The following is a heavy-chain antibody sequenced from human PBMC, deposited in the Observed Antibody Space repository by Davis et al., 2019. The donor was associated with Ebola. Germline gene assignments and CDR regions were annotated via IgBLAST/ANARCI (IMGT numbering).Heavy chain of an antibody. CDR2: IYYSGST. CDR1: GGSISSYY. V-gene: IGHV4-39*01. J-gene: IGHJ4*02. D-gene: IGHD1-26*01. CDR3: AGGSRELIDY. Sequence: SETLSLTCTVSGGSISSYYWGWIRQPPGKGLEWIGSIYYSGSTYYNPSLKSRVTISVDTSKNQFSLKLSSVTAADTAVYYCAGGSRELIDYWGQGTLVTVSS.